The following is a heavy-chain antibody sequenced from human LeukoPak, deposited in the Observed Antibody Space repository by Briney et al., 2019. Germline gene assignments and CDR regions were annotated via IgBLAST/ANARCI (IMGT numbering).Heavy chain of an antibody. CDR1: GGSISSYY. D-gene: IGHD3-16*01. Sequence: SETLSLTCTVSGGSISSYYWSWIRQPPGKGLEWIGYIYYSGSTNYNPSLKSRVTTSVDTSKNQFSLKLSSVTAADTAVYYCAREYNGGAPNWFDPWGQGTLVTVSS. CDR3: AREYNGGAPNWFDP. J-gene: IGHJ5*02. CDR2: IYYSGST. V-gene: IGHV4-59*01.